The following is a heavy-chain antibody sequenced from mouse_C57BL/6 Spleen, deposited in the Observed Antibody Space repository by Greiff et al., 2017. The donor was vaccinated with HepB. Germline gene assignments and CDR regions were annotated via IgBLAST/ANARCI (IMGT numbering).Heavy chain of an antibody. J-gene: IGHJ2*01. CDR2: ISYDGSN. CDR3: ASDYGSSSYYFDY. Sequence: EVKLMESGPGLVKPSQSLSLTCSVTGYSITSGYYWNWIRQFPGNTLEWMGYISYDGSNNYNPSLKNRISITRDTSKNQFFLKLNSVTTEDTATYYCASDYGSSSYYFDYWGQGTTLTVSS. D-gene: IGHD1-1*01. V-gene: IGHV3-6*01. CDR1: GYSITSGYY.